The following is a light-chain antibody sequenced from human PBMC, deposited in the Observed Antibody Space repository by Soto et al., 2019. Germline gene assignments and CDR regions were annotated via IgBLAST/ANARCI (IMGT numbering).Light chain of an antibody. CDR2: ATS. J-gene: IGKJ4*01. CDR1: QNIDNY. Sequence: DIQMTQSPSSLSASVGDRVTITCRASQNIDNYLNWYQHKAGKAPKLLIYATSTLQSGVPSRFSGSGFGTDFTLTISSLQAEDFASYYCQQLRSYPSTFGGGTKVDI. V-gene: IGKV1-39*01. CDR3: QQLRSYPST.